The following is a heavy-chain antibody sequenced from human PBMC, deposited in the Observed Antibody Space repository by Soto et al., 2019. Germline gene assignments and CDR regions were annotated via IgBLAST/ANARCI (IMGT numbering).Heavy chain of an antibody. Sequence: PGGSLRLSCAASGFTFNTYIMNWVRQAPVRGLEWVSYISSGSTYIYYADSVKGRFTISRDSDQNSVFLQMNSLRGDDTAIYYCARERGNIKIFDYWGQRTRVTVSS. CDR3: ARERGNIKIFDY. V-gene: IGHV3-21*01. D-gene: IGHD1-20*01. CDR1: GFTFNTYI. J-gene: IGHJ4*02. CDR2: ISSGSTYI.